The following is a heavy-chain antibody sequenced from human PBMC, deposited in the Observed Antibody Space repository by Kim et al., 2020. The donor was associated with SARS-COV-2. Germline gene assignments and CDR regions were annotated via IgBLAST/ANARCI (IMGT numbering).Heavy chain of an antibody. CDR1: GFTVSSYS. V-gene: IGHV3-48*02. D-gene: IGHD6-19*01. CDR2: ISSSSSTI. J-gene: IGHJ6*02. CDR3: ARDRQRSSGWYLYYYYGIDV. Sequence: GGSLRLSCAASGFTVSSYSMNWVRQAPGKGLEWVSYISSSSSTIYYADSVKGRFTISRDNAKKSLYLQMKRLRDEDTAVYYCARDRQRSSGWYLYYYYGIDVWGQGTTVSASS.